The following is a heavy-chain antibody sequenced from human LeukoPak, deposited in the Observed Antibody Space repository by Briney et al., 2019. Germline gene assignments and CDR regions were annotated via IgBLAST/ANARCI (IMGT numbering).Heavy chain of an antibody. Sequence: ASVKVSCKASGYTFTSYYMHWVRQAPGQGLEWMGIINPSGGSTGYAQKFQGRVTMTRDMSTSTVYMELSSLRSEDTAVYYCAISGEQQLVLFYWGQGTLVTVSS. J-gene: IGHJ4*02. CDR3: AISGEQQLVLFY. CDR1: GYTFTSYY. D-gene: IGHD6-6*01. CDR2: INPSGGST. V-gene: IGHV1-46*01.